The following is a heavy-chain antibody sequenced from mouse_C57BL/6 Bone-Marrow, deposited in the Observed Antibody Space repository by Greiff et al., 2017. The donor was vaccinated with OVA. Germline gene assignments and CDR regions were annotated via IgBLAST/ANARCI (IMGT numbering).Heavy chain of an antibody. CDR3: ARKLCGYYFDY. V-gene: IGHV2-9-1*01. J-gene: IGHJ2*01. CDR2: IWTGGGA. D-gene: IGHD1-1*02. CDR1: GFSLTSYA. Sequence: VQLVESGPGLVAPSQSLSITCTVSGFSLTSYAISWVRQPPGKGLEWLGVIWTGGGANSNSALTSRLSISKDNSKSQFFLKMNSLQSDDTARYYCARKLCGYYFDYWGQGTTLTVSS.